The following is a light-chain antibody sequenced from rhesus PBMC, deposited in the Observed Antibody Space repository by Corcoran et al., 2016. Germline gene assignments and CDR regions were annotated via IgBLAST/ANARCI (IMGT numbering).Light chain of an antibody. V-gene: IGKV1-25*01. CDR1: QGITND. CDR2: EAS. Sequence: DIQMTQSPSSLSASVGDRVTITCRASQGITNDLAWYQQKPGETPKLLIYEASRLQSGIPSRFSCSGSGTDFTLTIRSLQSEDFATYYCQHYYSTPYSFGQGTKVEIK. J-gene: IGKJ2*01. CDR3: QHYYSTPYS.